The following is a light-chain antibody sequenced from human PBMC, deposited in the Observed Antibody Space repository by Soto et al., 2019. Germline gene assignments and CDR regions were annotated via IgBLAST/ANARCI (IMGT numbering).Light chain of an antibody. V-gene: IGLV2-11*01. CDR2: DVS. Sequence: QSVLTQPRSVSGSPGQSVTISCTGTSSDVGGYNYVSWYQQHTGKAPKLMIYDVSKRPSGVPDRFPGSKSGNTASLTISGLQAEDEADYYCCSYAGSNVVFGGGTKLTVL. CDR3: CSYAGSNVV. J-gene: IGLJ2*01. CDR1: SSDVGGYNY.